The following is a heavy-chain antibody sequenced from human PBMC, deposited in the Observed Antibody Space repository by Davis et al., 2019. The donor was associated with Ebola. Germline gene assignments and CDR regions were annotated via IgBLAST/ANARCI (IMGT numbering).Heavy chain of an antibody. V-gene: IGHV3-7*01. CDR3: ARDRWLAFWYFDL. J-gene: IGHJ2*01. CDR2: IRGDGSEQ. CDR1: GFTFGNYW. D-gene: IGHD6-19*01. Sequence: PGGSLRLSCVASGFTFGNYWMNWVRQAPGKGLEWVANIRGDGSEQSYVDSVKGRFTISRDNAKNSLYLEMNSLRAEDTAVFYCARDRWLAFWYFDLWGRGTLVTVSS.